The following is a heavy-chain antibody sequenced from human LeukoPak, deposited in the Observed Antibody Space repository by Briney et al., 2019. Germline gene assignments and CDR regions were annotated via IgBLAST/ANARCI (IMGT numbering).Heavy chain of an antibody. CDR2: ISGSGGST. J-gene: IGHJ6*03. V-gene: IGHV3-23*01. D-gene: IGHD6-19*01. CDR3: AKSDSSGWYEGDYYYYYMDV. Sequence: PGGSLRLSCAASGFTFSSYAMSWVRQAPGKGLEWVSAISGSGGSTYYADSVKGRFTISRDNSKNTLYLQMNSLRAEDTAVYYCAKSDSSGWYEGDYYYYYMDVWGKGTTVTVSS. CDR1: GFTFSSYA.